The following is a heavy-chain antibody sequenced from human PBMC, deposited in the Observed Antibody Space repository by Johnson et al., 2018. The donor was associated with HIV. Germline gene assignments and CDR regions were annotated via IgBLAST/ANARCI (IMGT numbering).Heavy chain of an antibody. D-gene: IGHD1-26*01. CDR1: GFTFDDYA. J-gene: IGHJ3*02. CDR2: ISWDGGST. CDR3: ATDPGGSYFGYRAYAFDI. Sequence: VQLVESGGGVVQPGRSLRLSCAASGFTFDDYAMHWVRQAPGKGLEWVSLISWDGGSTYYADSVKGRCTISRDNSKNTLYLQMSSLRAEDTAVYYCATDPGGSYFGYRAYAFDIWGQGTMVTVSS. V-gene: IGHV3-43D*03.